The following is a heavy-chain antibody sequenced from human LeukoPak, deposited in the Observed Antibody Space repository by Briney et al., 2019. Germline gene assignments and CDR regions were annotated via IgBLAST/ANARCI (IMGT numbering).Heavy chain of an antibody. D-gene: IGHD5-18*01. J-gene: IGHJ4*02. V-gene: IGHV4-61*02. CDR2: IYTSGST. CDR3: ARQYSYGALLDY. CDR1: GGSISSGSYY. Sequence: SETLSLTCTVSGGSISSGSYYWSWIRQPAGKGLEWIGGIYTSGSTNYNPSLKSRVTISVDTSKNQFSLKLSSVTAADTAVYYCARQYSYGALLDYWGQGTLVTVSS.